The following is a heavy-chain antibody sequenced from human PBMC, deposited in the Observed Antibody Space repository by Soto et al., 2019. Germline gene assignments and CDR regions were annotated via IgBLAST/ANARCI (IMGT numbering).Heavy chain of an antibody. CDR2: IYSRGTT. V-gene: IGHV4-59*12. J-gene: IGHJ6*02. CDR1: GGTISSYY. Sequence: PSETLSLTCSVSGGTISSYYWSWIRQPPGKGLEWIGYIYSRGTTSYNPSLKSRATILVDTTKNQFSLRLTSVTATDTAVYYCARGRMSRGLDVWGQGTTVTVSS. CDR3: ARGRMSRGLDV.